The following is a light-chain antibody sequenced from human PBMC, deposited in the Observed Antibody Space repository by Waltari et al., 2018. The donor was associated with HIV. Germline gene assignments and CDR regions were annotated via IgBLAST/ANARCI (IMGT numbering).Light chain of an antibody. J-gene: IGKJ3*01. Sequence: ETVMTQSPATLSVSPGERATLSCRASHSVSNNLAWYQQKPGQAPRLLISGAFSRATGIAARFSGSGSGTDFTLTISRLEPEDFAVYYCQQYGGSPIFTFGPGTKVEIK. V-gene: IGKV3-15*01. CDR1: HSVSNN. CDR2: GAF. CDR3: QQYGGSPIFT.